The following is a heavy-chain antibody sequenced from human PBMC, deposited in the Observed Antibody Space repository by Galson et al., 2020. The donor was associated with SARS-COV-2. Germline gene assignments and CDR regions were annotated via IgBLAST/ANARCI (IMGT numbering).Heavy chain of an antibody. CDR3: ARDARGWFGEILYDY. CDR2: IYSTGGRT. CDR1: GFTFSDYG. D-gene: IGHD3-10*01. J-gene: IGHJ4*02. Sequence: GGSLRLSCAASGFTFSDYGMHWVRQAAGKGLEYVSTIYSTGGRTNYADSVKGRFTISRDNSKNTLFLQMGRLSAEDTAVYYCARDARGWFGEILYDYWGQGTLVTVSS. V-gene: IGHV3-64*02.